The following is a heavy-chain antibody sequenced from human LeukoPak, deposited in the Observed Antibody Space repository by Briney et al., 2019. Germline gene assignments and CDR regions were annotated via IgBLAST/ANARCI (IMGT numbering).Heavy chain of an antibody. Sequence: SETLSLTCTVSGGSISSYYWSWIRQPAGKGLEWIGRIYTSGSTNYNPSLKSRVTISVDTSKNQFSLKLSSVTAADTAVYYCARLGCSGGSCYRSGSWFDPWGQGTLVTVSS. CDR1: GGSISSYY. D-gene: IGHD2-15*01. J-gene: IGHJ5*02. CDR3: ARLGCSGGSCYRSGSWFDP. CDR2: IYTSGST. V-gene: IGHV4-4*07.